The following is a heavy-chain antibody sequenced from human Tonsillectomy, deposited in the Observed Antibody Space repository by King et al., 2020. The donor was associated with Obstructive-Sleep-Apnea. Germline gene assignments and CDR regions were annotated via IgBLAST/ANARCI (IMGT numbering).Heavy chain of an antibody. CDR2: INPDSGGT. CDR3: ARRDGDPPFDY. D-gene: IGHD4-17*01. CDR1: GYTFTGYY. V-gene: IGHV1-2*04. J-gene: IGHJ4*02. Sequence: VQLVESGAEVKKPGASVKVSCKASGYTFTGYYMHWVRQAPGQGLEWMGWINPDSGGTNYAQNFQGWVTMTRDTSISPAYMELSSLRSDDTAVYYCARRDGDPPFDYWGQGTLVTVSS.